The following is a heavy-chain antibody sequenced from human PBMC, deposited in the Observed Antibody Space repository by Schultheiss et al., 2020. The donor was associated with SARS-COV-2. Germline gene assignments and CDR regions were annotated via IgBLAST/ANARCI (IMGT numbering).Heavy chain of an antibody. CDR3: ARALVVVISPLDY. CDR1: GFAVSGNY. J-gene: IGHJ4*02. Sequence: GGSLRLSCAPSGFAVSGNYMTWVRQAPGGGLEWVSIIYGSGSTYYADSVKGRFTISRDNSKNTLYLQMNSLRAEDTAVYYCARALVVVISPLDYWGQGTLVTVSS. V-gene: IGHV3-53*01. CDR2: IYGSGST. D-gene: IGHD3-22*01.